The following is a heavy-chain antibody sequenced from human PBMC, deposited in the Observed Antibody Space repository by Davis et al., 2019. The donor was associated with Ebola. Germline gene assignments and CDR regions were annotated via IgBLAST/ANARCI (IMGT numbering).Heavy chain of an antibody. Sequence: PSETLSLTCTVSGGSISPYYWNWIRQPPGKGLEWIGYIYYTGSAYYNSSLASRATISVDTSKNQFSLKLTSVTAADTAMYYCSERGSSVWGQGTLVTVSS. V-gene: IGHV4-59*03. CDR2: IYYTGSA. J-gene: IGHJ4*02. CDR3: SERGSSV. D-gene: IGHD3-10*01. CDR1: GGSISPYY.